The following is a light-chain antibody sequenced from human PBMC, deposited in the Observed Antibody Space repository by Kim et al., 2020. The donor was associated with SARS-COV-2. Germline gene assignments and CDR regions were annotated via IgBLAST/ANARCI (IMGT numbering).Light chain of an antibody. CDR3: QQYGSSSQT. V-gene: IGKV3-20*01. J-gene: IGKJ1*01. CDR1: QSITSGY. CDR2: DIS. Sequence: EIVLTQSPGTLSLSPGERATLSCRASQSITSGYLAWYQQKPGQAPRFLIYDISSRATGIPDRFSGSGSGTDFTLTISRLEPEDFAVYYCQQYGSSSQTFGQGTKVDIK.